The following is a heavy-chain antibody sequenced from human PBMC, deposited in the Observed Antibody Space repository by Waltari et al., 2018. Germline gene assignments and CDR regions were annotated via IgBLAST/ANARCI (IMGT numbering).Heavy chain of an antibody. J-gene: IGHJ4*02. CDR2: IRGTVDST. CDR1: GFTFSSYA. CDR3: AKQFGSGSYYLDY. V-gene: IGHV3-23*01. D-gene: IGHD3-10*01. Sequence: EVQLLESGGGLVQPGGSLRLSCAASGFTFSSYAMGLVRQGPGMGLNWFSAIRGTVDSTYYADSVKGRFTISRDSSKNTLYLQMDSLRAEDTAVYYCAKQFGSGSYYLDYWGQGTLVTVSS.